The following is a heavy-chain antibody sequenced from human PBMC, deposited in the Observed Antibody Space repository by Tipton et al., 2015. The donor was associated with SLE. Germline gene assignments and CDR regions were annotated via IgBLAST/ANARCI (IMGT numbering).Heavy chain of an antibody. V-gene: IGHV4-59*04. CDR3: ARGLFGWELPY. CDR2: IYRSGST. Sequence: GLVKPSETLSLTCSVSGGSISSYYWSWIRQPPGKGLEWIGNIYRSGSTYYNPSLRSRLSISLDRSKNQFSLELTSVTAADTAVYFCARGLFGWELPYWGQGTLVTVSS. J-gene: IGHJ4*02. CDR1: GGSISSYY. D-gene: IGHD1-26*01.